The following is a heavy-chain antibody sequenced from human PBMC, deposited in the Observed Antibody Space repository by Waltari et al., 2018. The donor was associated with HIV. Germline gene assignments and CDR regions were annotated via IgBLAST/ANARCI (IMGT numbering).Heavy chain of an antibody. CDR1: GGSISSGGYS. Sequence: QLQLQESGSGLVKPSQTLSLTCAVSGGSISSGGYSWSWIRQPPGKGLEWIGYIYHSGSTNYKPSLKSRVTISVDRCKNQFSLKLSSVTAADTAVYYCARGRYYDISGYYYYYFDYWGQVTLVTVSS. CDR2: IYHSGST. CDR3: ARGRYYDISGYYYYYFDY. D-gene: IGHD3-22*01. J-gene: IGHJ4*02. V-gene: IGHV4-30-2*01.